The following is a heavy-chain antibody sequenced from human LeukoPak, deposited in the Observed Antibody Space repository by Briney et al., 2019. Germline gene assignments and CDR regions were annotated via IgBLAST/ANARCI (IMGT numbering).Heavy chain of an antibody. CDR3: ARDWVGVLADYWGHNWFDP. D-gene: IGHD7-27*01. Sequence: ASVKVSCKASGGTFSSYAISWVRQAPGQGLEWMGRIIPIFGKANYAQKFQGRVTITADKSTSTAYMELSSLRSEDTAVYYCARDWVGVLADYWGHNWFDPWGQGTLVTVSS. CDR1: GGTFSSYA. J-gene: IGHJ5*02. CDR2: IIPIFGKA. V-gene: IGHV1-69*04.